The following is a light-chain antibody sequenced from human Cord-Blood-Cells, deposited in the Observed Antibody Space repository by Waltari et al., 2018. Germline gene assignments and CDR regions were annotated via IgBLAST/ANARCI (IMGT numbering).Light chain of an antibody. Sequence: QSALTQLRSVSGSPGQSVTISCTGTSSDVGGYNYVSWYQQHPGKAPKLMIYDVSKRPSGVPDRFSGSKSGNTASLTISGLQAEEEADYYCCSYAGSYTYVFGTGTKVTVL. V-gene: IGLV2-11*01. J-gene: IGLJ1*01. CDR1: SSDVGGYNY. CDR2: DVS. CDR3: CSYAGSYTYV.